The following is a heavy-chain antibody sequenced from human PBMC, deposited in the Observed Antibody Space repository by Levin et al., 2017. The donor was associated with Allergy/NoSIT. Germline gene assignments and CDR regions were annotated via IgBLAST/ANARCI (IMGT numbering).Heavy chain of an antibody. V-gene: IGHV3-30-3*01. D-gene: IGHD3-22*01. CDR3: ARDFQDYYDSSGLFDY. CDR2: ISYDGSNK. Sequence: PGGSLRLSCAASGFTFSSYAMHWVRQAPGKGLEWVAVISYDGSNKYYADSVKGRFTISRDNSKNTLYLQTNSLRAEDTAVYYCARDFQDYYDSSGLFDYWGQGTLVTVSS. J-gene: IGHJ4*02. CDR1: GFTFSSYA.